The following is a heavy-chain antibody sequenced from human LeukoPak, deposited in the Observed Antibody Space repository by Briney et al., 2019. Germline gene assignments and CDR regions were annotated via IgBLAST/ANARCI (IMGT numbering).Heavy chain of an antibody. CDR3: ASLTFGGVIAANY. D-gene: IGHD3-16*02. Sequence: GGSLRLSCAASGFTFSSYSMTWVRQAPGKGLEWISHISAASWGIYYADSVKGRFTTSRDNAKNRLYLQMNSLRAEDAAVYYCASLTFGGVIAANYWGQGTLVTVSS. CDR1: GFTFSSYS. V-gene: IGHV3-48*01. J-gene: IGHJ4*02. CDR2: ISAASWGI.